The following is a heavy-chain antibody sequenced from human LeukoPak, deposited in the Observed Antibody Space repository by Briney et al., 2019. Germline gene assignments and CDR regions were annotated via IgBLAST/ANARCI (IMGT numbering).Heavy chain of an antibody. CDR3: ARTDYYDSSGYYYMPSDAFDI. D-gene: IGHD3-22*01. V-gene: IGHV4-34*01. Sequence: SETLSLTRAVSGGSFSGYFWSWIRQPPGKGLEWIGEINHSGSTNYNPSLKSRVTISVDTSKNQFSLKLSSVTAADAAVYYCARTDYYDSSGYYYMPSDAFDIWGQGTMVTVSS. CDR2: INHSGST. CDR1: GGSFSGYF. J-gene: IGHJ3*02.